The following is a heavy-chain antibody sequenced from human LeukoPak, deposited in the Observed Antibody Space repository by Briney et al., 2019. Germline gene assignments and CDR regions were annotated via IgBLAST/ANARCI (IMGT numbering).Heavy chain of an antibody. V-gene: IGHV1-69*13. D-gene: IGHD2/OR15-2a*01. CDR1: GGTFSSYA. J-gene: IGHJ6*02. CDR2: IIPIFGTA. Sequence: SVKVSCKASGGTFSSYAISWVRQAPGQGLEWMGGIIPIFGTANYAQKFQGRVTITADESTSTAYMELSSLRSEGTAVYYCARVLHAHYYYGMDVWGQGTTVTVSS. CDR3: ARVLHAHYYYGMDV.